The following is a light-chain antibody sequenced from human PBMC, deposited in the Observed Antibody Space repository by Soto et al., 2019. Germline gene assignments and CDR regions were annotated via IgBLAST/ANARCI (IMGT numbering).Light chain of an antibody. V-gene: IGKV3-15*01. CDR3: QQYNKCPLT. CDR2: FAS. Sequence: EIVMTQSPATLSVSPGERATLSCRASQSVSNNLAWYQQKPGQAPRLLIYFASTRATGIPARFRGSGSGTEFTLTISSLQSEDFAVYYCQQYNKCPLTFGGGTKEE. J-gene: IGKJ4*01. CDR1: QSVSNN.